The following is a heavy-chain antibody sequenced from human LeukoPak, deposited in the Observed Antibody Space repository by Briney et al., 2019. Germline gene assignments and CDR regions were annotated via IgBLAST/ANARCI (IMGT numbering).Heavy chain of an antibody. J-gene: IGHJ4*02. CDR1: GYTFSSYA. CDR3: AKDRGYSYGYDY. D-gene: IGHD5-18*01. CDR2: ISGSGGST. Sequence: VGSLRLSCAASGYTFSSYAMSLGRHAPGEGLEWVPRISGSGGSTYYADSVKGRFTISRDNSKNTLYLQMNSLRAEDTAVYYCAKDRGYSYGYDYWGQGTLVTVSS. V-gene: IGHV3-23*01.